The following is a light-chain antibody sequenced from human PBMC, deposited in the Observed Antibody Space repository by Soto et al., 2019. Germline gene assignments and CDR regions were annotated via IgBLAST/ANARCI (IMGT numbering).Light chain of an antibody. Sequence: QSVLTQPPSVSGAPGQRVTISCTGSSSNIGAGYDVHWYQQLPGTAPKLLIYGNSNRPSGVPDRFSGSKSGTSASLAITGLQAEDEADYYGQSYDSSLSRVFGGGTKLTVL. J-gene: IGLJ2*01. CDR1: SSNIGAGYD. CDR2: GNS. V-gene: IGLV1-40*01. CDR3: QSYDSSLSRV.